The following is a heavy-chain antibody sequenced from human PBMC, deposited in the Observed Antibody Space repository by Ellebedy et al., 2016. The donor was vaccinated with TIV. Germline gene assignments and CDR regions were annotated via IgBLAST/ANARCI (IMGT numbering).Heavy chain of an antibody. CDR3: ARRRYYGSGSYFDP. Sequence: MPSETLSLTCTVSGGSISSYYWSWIRQPPGKGLEWIVYIYYSGSTNYNPSLKSQVTISVATSKNQFSLELSSVTAADTAVYYCARRRYYGSGSYFDPWGQGTLVTVSS. CDR1: GGSISSYY. D-gene: IGHD3-10*01. CDR2: IYYSGST. V-gene: IGHV4-59*08. J-gene: IGHJ5*02.